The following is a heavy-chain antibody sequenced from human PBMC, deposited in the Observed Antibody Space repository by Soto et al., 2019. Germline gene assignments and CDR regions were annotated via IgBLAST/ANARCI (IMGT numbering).Heavy chain of an antibody. V-gene: IGHV3-33*01. CDR1: GFTFSSYG. CDR2: IWYDGSNK. Sequence: GGSLRLSCAASGFTFSSYGMHWVRQAPGKGLEWVAVIWYDGSNKYYADSVKGRFTISRDNSKNTLYLQMNSLRAEDTAVYYCARAGYSSSWPNYYYYMDVWGKGTTVTVS. D-gene: IGHD6-13*01. J-gene: IGHJ6*03. CDR3: ARAGYSSSWPNYYYYMDV.